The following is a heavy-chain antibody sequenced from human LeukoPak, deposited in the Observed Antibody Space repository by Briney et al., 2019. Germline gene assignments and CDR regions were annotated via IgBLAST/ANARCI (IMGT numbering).Heavy chain of an antibody. D-gene: IGHD4-17*01. Sequence: GESLKISCKGSGYSFTSYWIGWVRQMPGKGLEWMGIIYPGDSDTRYSPSFQGQVTISADKSISTAYLQWSSLQASDTAMFYCVRSPRGDSGRFMDYWGQGTLLTVSS. CDR3: VRSPRGDSGRFMDY. J-gene: IGHJ4*02. CDR2: IYPGDSDT. V-gene: IGHV5-51*01. CDR1: GYSFTSYW.